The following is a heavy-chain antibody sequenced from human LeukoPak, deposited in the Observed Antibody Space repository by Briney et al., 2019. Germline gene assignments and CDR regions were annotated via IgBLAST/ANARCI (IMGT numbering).Heavy chain of an antibody. CDR1: GYTFTGFY. CDR2: INPNSGGT. J-gene: IGHJ3*02. Sequence: ASVKVSCKASGYTFTGFYMHWVRQAPGQGLEWMGWINPNSGGTNYAQKFQGRVTMTRDTSISTAYMELGRLRSDDTAVYYCARVGAYDSISLDAFDIWGQGTMVTVSS. D-gene: IGHD3-22*01. CDR3: ARVGAYDSISLDAFDI. V-gene: IGHV1-2*02.